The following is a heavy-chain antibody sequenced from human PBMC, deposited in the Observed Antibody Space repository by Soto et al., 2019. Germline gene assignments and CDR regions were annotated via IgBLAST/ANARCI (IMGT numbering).Heavy chain of an antibody. CDR1: GFTFSSYG. D-gene: IGHD3-10*01. Sequence: QVQLVESGGGVVQPGRSLRLSCAASGFTFSSYGMHWVRQAPGKGLEWVAVISYDGSNKYYADSVKGRFTISRDNSKNTLYLQMNSLRAEDTAVYYCAKDPYSRGRHYYYYGMDVWGQGTTVTVSS. V-gene: IGHV3-30*18. CDR2: ISYDGSNK. CDR3: AKDPYSRGRHYYYYGMDV. J-gene: IGHJ6*02.